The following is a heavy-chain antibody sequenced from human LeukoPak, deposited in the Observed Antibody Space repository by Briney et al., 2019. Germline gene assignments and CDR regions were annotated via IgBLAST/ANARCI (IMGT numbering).Heavy chain of an antibody. CDR1: GGSISSYY. CDR2: IYYSGST. V-gene: IGHV4-59*01. CDR3: ARDNRQLWLRYWFDP. J-gene: IGHJ5*02. D-gene: IGHD5-18*01. Sequence: SETLSLTCTVSGGSISSYYWSWIRQPPGKGLEWIGYIYYSGSTNYNPSLKSRVTISVDTSKNQFSLKLSSVTAADTAVYYCARDNRQLWLRYWFDPWGQGTLVTVSS.